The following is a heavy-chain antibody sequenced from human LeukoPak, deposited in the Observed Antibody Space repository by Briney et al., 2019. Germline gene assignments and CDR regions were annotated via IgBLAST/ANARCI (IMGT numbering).Heavy chain of an antibody. CDR3: ARHYFCSTTSCFGTHLYFDL. CDR2: IDPSDSDT. D-gene: IGHD2-2*01. CDR1: GYSFTNYW. Sequence: GESLKISCQGSGYSFTNYWINWVRQMPGKGLEWMGRIDPSDSDTSYSPSFHGHVTISADKSISTAFLQWSSLKASDTAIYYCARHYFCSTTSCFGTHLYFDLWGRGTLVTVSS. V-gene: IGHV5-10-1*01. J-gene: IGHJ2*01.